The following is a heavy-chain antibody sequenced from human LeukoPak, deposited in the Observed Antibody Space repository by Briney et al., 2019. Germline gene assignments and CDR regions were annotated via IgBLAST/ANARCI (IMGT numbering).Heavy chain of an antibody. D-gene: IGHD1-1*01. CDR2: ISFDGSNK. V-gene: IGHV3-30-3*01. J-gene: IGHJ6*02. CDR3: ARCQRYNDPYYYYYYALDV. CDR1: GFTFDDYA. Sequence: GSLRLSCAASGFTFDDYAMHWVRQAPGKGLEWLAIISFDGSNKYYVDSVKGRFTISRDNSKNTLYLQMNSLRAEDTAVYYCARCQRYNDPYYYYYYALDVWGQGTTVTVSS.